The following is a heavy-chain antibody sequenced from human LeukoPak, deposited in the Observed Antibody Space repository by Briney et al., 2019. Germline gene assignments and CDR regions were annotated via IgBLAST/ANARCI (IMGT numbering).Heavy chain of an antibody. CDR1: GFTFSTYA. D-gene: IGHD5-12*01. CDR3: AKEGGYDPYYFDY. J-gene: IGHJ4*02. Sequence: GGSLRLSCAASGFTFSTYAVNWVRQAPGKGLEWVSAISGSGGSTYYADSVKGRFTISGDNSKNTLYLQMNSLRAEDTAVYYCAKEGGYDPYYFDYWGQGTLVTVSS. CDR2: ISGSGGST. V-gene: IGHV3-23*01.